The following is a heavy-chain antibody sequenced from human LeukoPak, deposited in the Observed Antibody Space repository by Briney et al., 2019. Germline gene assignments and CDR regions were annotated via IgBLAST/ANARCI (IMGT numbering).Heavy chain of an antibody. CDR2: ISGSGGST. J-gene: IGHJ4*02. CDR1: GFTFSSYA. CDR3: AKLDMITFGPLDY. D-gene: IGHD3-16*01. V-gene: IGHV3-23*01. Sequence: GGSLRLSCAASGFTFSSYAMSWVRQAPGKGLEWISAISGSGGSTYYADSVKGRFTISRDNSKNALYLQMNSLRAEDTAVYYCAKLDMITFGPLDYWGQGTLVTVSS.